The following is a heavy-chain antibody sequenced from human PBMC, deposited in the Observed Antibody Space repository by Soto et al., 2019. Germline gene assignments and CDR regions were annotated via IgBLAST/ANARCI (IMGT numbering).Heavy chain of an antibody. CDR2: IHYSGST. V-gene: IGHV4-39*01. CDR1: GDSISSSTYY. J-gene: IGHJ4*02. Sequence: LSLTCTVSGDSISSSTYYWGWIRQSPGKGLEWIGNIHYSGSTYYNPSLKSRVTISVDTSKNQFSLKLSSVTAADTAVYYCARRSHIVVAPTWGQGTLVTVSS. CDR3: ARRSHIVVAPT. D-gene: IGHD2-21*01.